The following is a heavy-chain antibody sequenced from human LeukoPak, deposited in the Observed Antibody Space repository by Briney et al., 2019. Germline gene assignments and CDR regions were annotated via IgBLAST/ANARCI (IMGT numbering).Heavy chain of an antibody. V-gene: IGHV3-66*01. CDR2: IYSGGST. J-gene: IGHJ4*02. D-gene: IGHD3-10*01. CDR1: GFTVSSNY. CDR3: ASPMVRGVKVDY. Sequence: GGSLRLSCAASGFTVSSNYMSWVRQAPGKGLEWVPVIYSGGSTYYADSVKGRFTISRDNSKNTLYLQMNSLRAEDTAVYYCASPMVRGVKVDYWGQGTLVTVSS.